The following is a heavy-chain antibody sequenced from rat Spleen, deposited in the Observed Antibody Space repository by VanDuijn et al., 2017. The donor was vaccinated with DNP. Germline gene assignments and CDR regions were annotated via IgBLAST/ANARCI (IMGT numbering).Heavy chain of an antibody. V-gene: IGHV5-25*01. Sequence: EVQLVESGGGLVQPGRSMKLSCAALGFTFSNYYMAWVRQAPTKGLEWVASISSGGGGNTYYRDSVKGRFTISRDNAKSTLYLQMDSLRSEDTATYSCARGLPGSPVDYWGQGVMVTVSS. D-gene: IGHD1-4*01. CDR1: GFTFSNYY. J-gene: IGHJ2*01. CDR2: ISSGGGGNT. CDR3: ARGLPGSPVDY.